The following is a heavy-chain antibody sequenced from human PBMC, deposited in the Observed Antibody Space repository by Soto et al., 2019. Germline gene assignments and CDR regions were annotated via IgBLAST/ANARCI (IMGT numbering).Heavy chain of an antibody. CDR1: GFTFSSYA. Sequence: EVQLLESGGGLVQPGGSLRLSCAASGFTFSSYAMSWVRQAPGKGLEWVSAISGSGGSTYYADSVKGRFTISRDNSKNKLYMQMSGVKAEDTAVYYCAKSFRGGLFGPDRDAFDIWGRGRMVTVS. CDR2: ISGSGGST. J-gene: IGHJ3*02. D-gene: IGHD2-21*01. CDR3: AKSFRGGLFGPDRDAFDI. V-gene: IGHV3-23*01.